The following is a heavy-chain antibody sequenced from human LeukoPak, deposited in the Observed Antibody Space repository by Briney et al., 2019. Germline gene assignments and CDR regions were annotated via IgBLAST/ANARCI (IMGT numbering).Heavy chain of an antibody. Sequence: PGGSLRLSCAVTGINFSTYAMSWVRQAPGKGLEWVSGISASGGSTHYADSVKGRFTGSRDNSKNTLYLQMNSLRAEDTAVYYCAKDLCTGTNCYGDYFDYWGQGTLVTVSS. CDR2: ISASGGST. D-gene: IGHD2-2*01. V-gene: IGHV3-23*01. CDR1: GINFSTYA. J-gene: IGHJ4*02. CDR3: AKDLCTGTNCYGDYFDY.